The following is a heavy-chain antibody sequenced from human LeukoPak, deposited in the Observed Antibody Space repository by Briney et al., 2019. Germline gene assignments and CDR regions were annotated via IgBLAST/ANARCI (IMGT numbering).Heavy chain of an antibody. Sequence: SETLSLTCAVYGGSFSGYHWSWIRQPPGKGLEWIGEINHSGSTNYNPSLKSRVTISVDTSKNQFSLKLSSVTAADTAVYYCARRHCSSTSCPNWFDPWGQGTLVTVSS. CDR3: ARRHCSSTSCPNWFDP. J-gene: IGHJ5*02. CDR2: INHSGST. D-gene: IGHD2-2*01. V-gene: IGHV4-34*01. CDR1: GGSFSGYH.